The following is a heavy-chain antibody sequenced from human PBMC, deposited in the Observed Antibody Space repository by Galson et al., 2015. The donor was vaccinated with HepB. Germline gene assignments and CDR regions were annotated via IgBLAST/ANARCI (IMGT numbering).Heavy chain of an antibody. CDR2: ISASSTYT. D-gene: IGHD6-19*01. V-gene: IGHV3-11*06. J-gene: IGHJ6*02. Sequence: SLRLSCAASGFSFSDYYMSWIRQAPEKGLEWISYISASSTYTTYADSVKCRFTISRDNAQKSLYRQMNSPRAEDTAVYYCARVHPSSGWYLGRYFYGMDVWGQGTTVTVSS. CDR3: ARVHPSSGWYLGRYFYGMDV. CDR1: GFSFSDYY.